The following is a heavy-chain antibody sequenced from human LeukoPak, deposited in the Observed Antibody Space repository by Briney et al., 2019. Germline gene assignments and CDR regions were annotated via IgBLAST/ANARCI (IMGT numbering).Heavy chain of an antibody. CDR2: IKQDGSEK. D-gene: IGHD3-22*01. Sequence: GGSLRLSCAASGFTFSSYWMTWVRQAPGKGLEWVANIKQDGSEKYYVDSVKGRFTISRDNAKNSLYPQMNSLRAEDTAVYYCARDPPYYDSSGYQLYYFDYWGQGTLVTVSS. J-gene: IGHJ4*02. CDR3: ARDPPYYDSSGYQLYYFDY. V-gene: IGHV3-7*01. CDR1: GFTFSSYW.